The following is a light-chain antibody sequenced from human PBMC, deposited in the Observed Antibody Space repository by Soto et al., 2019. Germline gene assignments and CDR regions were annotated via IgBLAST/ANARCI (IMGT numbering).Light chain of an antibody. V-gene: IGKV3-20*01. CDR1: QSVSSSF. CDR3: QQYANSRT. Sequence: EIVLTQSPGTLSLSPGERATLSCRASQSVSSSFLAWYQQKPGQAPRHLIYGASSRATGIPDRFSGSGSGTDFTLTIIRLEPEDFALYYCQQYANSRTFGQGTKVEIK. CDR2: GAS. J-gene: IGKJ1*01.